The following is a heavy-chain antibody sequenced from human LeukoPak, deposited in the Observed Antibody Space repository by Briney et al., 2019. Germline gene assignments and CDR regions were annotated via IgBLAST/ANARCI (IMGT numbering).Heavy chain of an antibody. CDR3: ARDKENRNWFDP. CDR1: GYTFTSYY. V-gene: IGHV1-46*01. J-gene: IGHJ5*02. Sequence: ASAKVSCKASGYTFTSYYMHWVRQAPGQGLEWMGIINPSGGSTSYAQKFQGRVTMTRDMSTSTVYMELSSLRSEDTAVYYCARDKENRNWFDPWGQGTLVTVSS. CDR2: INPSGGST. D-gene: IGHD2/OR15-2a*01.